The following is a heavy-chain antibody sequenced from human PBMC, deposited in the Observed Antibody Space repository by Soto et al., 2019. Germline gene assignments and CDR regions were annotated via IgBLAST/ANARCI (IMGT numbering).Heavy chain of an antibody. CDR3: AGQDTRVRNHDAFDI. J-gene: IGHJ3*02. CDR1: GYSFTSYW. V-gene: IGHV5-10-1*01. CDR2: IDPSDSYT. D-gene: IGHD3-10*01. Sequence: GESLKISCKGSGYSFTSYWISWVRQMPGKGLEWMGRIDPSDSYTNYSPSFQGHVTISADKSISTAYLQWSSLKASDTAMYYCAGQDTRVRNHDAFDIWGQGTMVTVSS.